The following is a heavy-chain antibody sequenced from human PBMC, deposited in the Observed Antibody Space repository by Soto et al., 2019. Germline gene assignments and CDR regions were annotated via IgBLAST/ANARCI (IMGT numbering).Heavy chain of an antibody. CDR1: GFSFSGSA. CDR2: IRTKANSYAT. V-gene: IGHV3-73*01. Sequence: EVQLVESGGGLVQPGGSLKLSCAASGFSFSGSAMHWVRQASGKGLEWVGRIRTKANSYATAYGTSMKGRFTISRDVSTNMAYLQMNCLKTEDTATYTHTRVALPLYALDVWGQGTTVTVSS. J-gene: IGHJ6*02. CDR3: TRVALPLYALDV.